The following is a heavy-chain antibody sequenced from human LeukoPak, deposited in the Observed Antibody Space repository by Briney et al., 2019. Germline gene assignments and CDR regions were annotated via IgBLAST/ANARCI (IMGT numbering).Heavy chain of an antibody. V-gene: IGHV3-30-3*01. CDR1: GFTFSSYA. J-gene: IGHJ6*03. D-gene: IGHD2-15*01. CDR3: ARDWQLLSYYYYYMDV. CDR2: ISYDGSNK. Sequence: GRSLRLSCAASGFTFSSYAMHWVRQAPGKGLEWVAVISYDGSNKYYADSVKGRFTISRDNSKNTLYLQMNSLRAEDTAVYYCARDWQLLSYYYYYMDVWGKGTTVTVSS.